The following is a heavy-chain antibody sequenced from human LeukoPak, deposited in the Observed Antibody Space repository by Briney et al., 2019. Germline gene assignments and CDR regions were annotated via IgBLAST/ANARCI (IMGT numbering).Heavy chain of an antibody. Sequence: GGSLRLSCAASGFTVSSNYMSWVRQAPGKRLEWVSVIYSGGSTYYADSVKGRFTFSRDNSKNTVYLQMNSLRVEDTAVYYCARDSGRYDFWSGYRPLYYFDYWGQGTLVTVSS. J-gene: IGHJ4*02. V-gene: IGHV3-53*01. CDR2: IYSGGST. CDR1: GFTVSSNY. D-gene: IGHD3-3*01. CDR3: ARDSGRYDFWSGYRPLYYFDY.